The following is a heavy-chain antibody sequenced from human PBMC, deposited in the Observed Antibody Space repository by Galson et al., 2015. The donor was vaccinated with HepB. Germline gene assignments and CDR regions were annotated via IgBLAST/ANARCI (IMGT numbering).Heavy chain of an antibody. CDR1: GGSISSHY. D-gene: IGHD5-24*01. J-gene: IGHJ4*02. V-gene: IGHV4-59*11. Sequence: ETLSLTCTVSGGSISSHYWTWIRQPPGKGLEWIGYIYYSGSTNYNPSLKSRVTISLDTSKNQFSLKLSSVTAADTAVYYCSRGDGYSLVYWGQGTLVTVSS. CDR2: IYYSGST. CDR3: SRGDGYSLVY.